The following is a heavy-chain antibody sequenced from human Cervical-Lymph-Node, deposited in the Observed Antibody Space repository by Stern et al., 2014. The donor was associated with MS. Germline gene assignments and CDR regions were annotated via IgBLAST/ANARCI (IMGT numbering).Heavy chain of an antibody. CDR3: ARDPIYGDYSPRVMGV. D-gene: IGHD4-17*01. CDR1: GFTFSDYY. V-gene: IGHV3-11*01. Sequence: QVQLEESGGGLVKPGGSLRLSCAASGFTFSDYYMSWIRQAPGKGLEWVSYISGSGGFIYYVDSVKGRFTISRDNAKNSLYLQMNSLRAEDTAVYYCARDPIYGDYSPRVMGVWGQGTTVTVSS. CDR2: ISGSGGFI. J-gene: IGHJ6*02.